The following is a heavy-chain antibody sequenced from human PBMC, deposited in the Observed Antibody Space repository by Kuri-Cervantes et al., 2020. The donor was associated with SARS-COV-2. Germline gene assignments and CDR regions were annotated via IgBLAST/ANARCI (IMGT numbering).Heavy chain of an antibody. CDR1: GYTFTGYY. D-gene: IGHD3/OR15-3a*01. CDR2: INPNSGGT. V-gene: IGHV1-2*02. Sequence: ASVKVSCKASGYTFTGYYMHWVRQDPGQGLEWMGWINPNSGGTNYAQKFQGRVTMTRDTSISTAYMELSRLRSNDTAVYYCAGDAMIITLFGLENGVEAWGQGTLVTVSS. J-gene: IGHJ5*02. CDR3: AGDAMIITLFGLENGVEA.